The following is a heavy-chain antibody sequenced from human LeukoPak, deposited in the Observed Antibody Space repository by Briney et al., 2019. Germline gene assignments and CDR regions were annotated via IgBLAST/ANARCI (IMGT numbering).Heavy chain of an antibody. J-gene: IGHJ4*02. CDR2: INPSGGST. D-gene: IGHD5-18*01. CDR1: GYTFTSYY. Sequence: PTASVKVSCKASGYTFTSYYMHWVRQAPGQGLEWMGIINPSGGSTSYAQKFQGRVTMTRDTSTSTAYMELSSLRSEDTAVYYCARDPPLTAMDDLGGDYWGQGTLVTVSS. V-gene: IGHV1-46*01. CDR3: ARDPPLTAMDDLGGDY.